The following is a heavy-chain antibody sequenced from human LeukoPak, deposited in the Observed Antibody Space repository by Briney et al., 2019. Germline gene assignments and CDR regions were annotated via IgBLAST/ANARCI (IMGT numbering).Heavy chain of an antibody. CDR3: ARDRATVTTLDY. V-gene: IGHV3-33*08. CDR2: IWYDGSNK. D-gene: IGHD4-17*01. J-gene: IGHJ4*02. CDR1: GFTFSSYG. Sequence: GGSLRLSCAASGFTFSSYGMHWVRQAPGKGLEWVAVIWYDGSNKYYADSVKGRFTISRDNSKNTLYLQINSLRAEDTAVYYCARDRATVTTLDYWGQGTLVTVSS.